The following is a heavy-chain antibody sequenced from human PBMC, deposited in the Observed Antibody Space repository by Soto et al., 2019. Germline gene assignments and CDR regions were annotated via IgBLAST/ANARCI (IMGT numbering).Heavy chain of an antibody. J-gene: IGHJ4*02. V-gene: IGHV1-18*01. D-gene: IGHD2-21*02. Sequence: ASVKGCCKASGYIFTTYGITWVRQAPGQGLEWMGSISTNNGNTDHARPFQDRITMTADTSTNTAYMEVRSLRSDDTAVYYCARYSNSGNSADFDFWGQGTPVTVSS. CDR3: ARYSNSGNSADFDF. CDR1: GYIFTTYG. CDR2: ISTNNGNT.